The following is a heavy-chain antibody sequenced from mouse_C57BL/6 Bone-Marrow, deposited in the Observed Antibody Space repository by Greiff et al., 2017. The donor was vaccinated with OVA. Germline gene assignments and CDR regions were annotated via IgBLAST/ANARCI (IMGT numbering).Heavy chain of an antibody. J-gene: IGHJ4*01. CDR2: IDPSDSYT. V-gene: IGHV1-69*01. CDR1: GYTFTSYW. CDR3: ARLLDY. Sequence: QVQLQQPGAELVMPGASVKLSCKASGYTFTSYWMHWVKQRPGQGLEWIGEIDPSDSYTNYNQKFKGKSTLTVDKSSSTADMQLTSLTSEDSAVYYCARLLDYWGQGTSVTVSS.